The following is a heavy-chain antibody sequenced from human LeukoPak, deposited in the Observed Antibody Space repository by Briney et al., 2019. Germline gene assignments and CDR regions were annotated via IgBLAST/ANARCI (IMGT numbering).Heavy chain of an antibody. V-gene: IGHV4-39*02. CDR2: IYYSGST. Sequence: SETLSLTCTVSGGSISSSSYYWGWIRQPPGKGLEWIGSIYYSGSTYYNPSLKSRVTISVDTSKNQFSLKLSSVTAADTAVYYCAREWELPIPDYWGQGTLVTVSS. CDR3: AREWELPIPDY. CDR1: GGSISSSSYY. D-gene: IGHD1-26*01. J-gene: IGHJ4*02.